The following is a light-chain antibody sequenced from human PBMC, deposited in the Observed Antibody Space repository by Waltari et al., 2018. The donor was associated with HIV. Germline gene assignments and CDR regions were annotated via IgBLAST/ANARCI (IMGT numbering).Light chain of an antibody. J-gene: IGLJ2*01. V-gene: IGLV1-44*01. CDR1: NSNIGRYA. CDR2: RNT. Sequence: QSVLTQPPSASGAPGQRVSIPCSGGNSNIGRYAVSWYQQLPGTAPKLLIYRNTQRPSGFPGGYYGSKSGTSASLGIGGLQSEDEADYDCAAWDDGLSGSVVVGGGTKLT. CDR3: AAWDDGLSGSVV.